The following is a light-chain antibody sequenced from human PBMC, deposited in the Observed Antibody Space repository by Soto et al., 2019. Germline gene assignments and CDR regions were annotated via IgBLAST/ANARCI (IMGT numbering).Light chain of an antibody. J-gene: IGLJ1*01. CDR2: DVR. V-gene: IGLV2-14*03. CDR1: SSDVGKYDY. CDR3: SSYTTLTPLRYV. Sequence: QSVLTQPASVSGSPGQSITISCTGTSSDVGKYDYVSWYQQHAGKAPKLIIYDVRNWPSGVSTRFSGSKSGNTASLTISGLQTEDEADYYCSSYTTLTPLRYVFGTGNKVTVL.